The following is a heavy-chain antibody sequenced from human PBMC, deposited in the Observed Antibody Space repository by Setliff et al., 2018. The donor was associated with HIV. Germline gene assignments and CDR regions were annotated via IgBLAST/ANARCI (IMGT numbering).Heavy chain of an antibody. D-gene: IGHD6-13*01. CDR2: ISSSSSYT. Sequence: GGSLRLSCAASGFTFSSYSMNWVRQAPGKGLEWVSYISSSSSYTHYADSVKGRFTISRDNVKNSLYLQMNSLRAEDTAVYYCARVFEIAAAGFDYWGQGTLVTVSS. CDR1: GFTFSSYS. V-gene: IGHV3-21*01. J-gene: IGHJ4*02. CDR3: ARVFEIAAAGFDY.